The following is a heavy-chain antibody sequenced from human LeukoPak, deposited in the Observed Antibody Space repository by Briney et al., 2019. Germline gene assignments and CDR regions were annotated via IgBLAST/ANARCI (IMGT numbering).Heavy chain of an antibody. CDR3: ARDSRYNSSGYAFDI. CDR1: GYTFTSYF. D-gene: IGHD3-22*01. V-gene: IGHV1-46*01. Sequence: ASVKVSCKASGYTFTSYFMHWVRQAPGQGLEWMGIINPGGGSTSYAQKFQDRVTMTMDTSTSAVYMEPSSLTSEDTAVHYCARDSRYNSSGYAFDIWGQGTMVTVSS. CDR2: INPGGGST. J-gene: IGHJ3*02.